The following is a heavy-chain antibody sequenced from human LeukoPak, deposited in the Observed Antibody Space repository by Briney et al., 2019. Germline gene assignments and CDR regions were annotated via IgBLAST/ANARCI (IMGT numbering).Heavy chain of an antibody. D-gene: IGHD3-22*01. V-gene: IGHV3-23*01. Sequence: PGGSLRLSCAASGFIFSNYAMHWVRQAPGKGLEWVSGISGSGSNTYYADSVQGRFTISRDKSKNTLYLQMNSLRADDTAVYYCAKELAMIVVVTLGYWGQGTLVTVSS. CDR1: GFIFSNYA. J-gene: IGHJ4*02. CDR2: ISGSGSNT. CDR3: AKELAMIVVVTLGY.